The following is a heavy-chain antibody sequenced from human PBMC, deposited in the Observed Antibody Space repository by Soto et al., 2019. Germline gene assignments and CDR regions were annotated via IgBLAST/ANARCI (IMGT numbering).Heavy chain of an antibody. CDR3: GRDGQGSSWYDY. D-gene: IGHD6-13*01. V-gene: IGHV1-3*01. Sequence: ASVKVSCTASGYTFTSYAMHWVRQAPGQRLEWMGWINAGNGNTKYSQKFQGRVTITRDTSASTAYMELSSLRSEDTAVYYCGRDGQGSSWYDYWGQGTLVTVSS. CDR1: GYTFTSYA. J-gene: IGHJ4*02. CDR2: INAGNGNT.